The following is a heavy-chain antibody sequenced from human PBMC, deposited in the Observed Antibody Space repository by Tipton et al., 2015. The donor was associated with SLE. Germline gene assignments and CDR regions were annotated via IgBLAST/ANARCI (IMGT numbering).Heavy chain of an antibody. J-gene: IGHJ4*02. V-gene: IGHV4-39*07. CDR1: GGSISSSSYY. D-gene: IGHD3-10*01. CDR3: AGVNYGYYYFDY. CDR2: ISYSGST. Sequence: TLSLTCTVSGGSISSSSYYWGWVRQPPGKGLEWVGSISYSGSTYYNPSLKSRVTISVDTSKNQFSRKLSSVTAADTAVYYCAGVNYGYYYFDYWGQGTLVTVSS.